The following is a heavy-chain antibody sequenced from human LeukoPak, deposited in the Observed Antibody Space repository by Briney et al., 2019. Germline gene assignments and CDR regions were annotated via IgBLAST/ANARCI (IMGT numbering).Heavy chain of an antibody. D-gene: IGHD5-18*01. CDR1: GFTFSSYA. V-gene: IGHV3-23*01. Sequence: GGSLRLSCAASGFTFSSYAMSWVRQAPGKGLEWVSAISGSGGNTYYADSVKGRFTISRDNSKNTLYLQMNSLRAEDTAVYYCAKDAWKQLWPHYFDYWGQGTLVTVSS. J-gene: IGHJ4*02. CDR3: AKDAWKQLWPHYFDY. CDR2: ISGSGGNT.